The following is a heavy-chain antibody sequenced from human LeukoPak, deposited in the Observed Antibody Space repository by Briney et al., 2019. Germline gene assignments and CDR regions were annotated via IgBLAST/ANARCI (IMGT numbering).Heavy chain of an antibody. J-gene: IGHJ4*02. CDR1: GFTFSSYA. CDR3: ARAGIVGAIGFDY. D-gene: IGHD1-26*01. V-gene: IGHV3-30*04. CDR2: ISYDGSNK. Sequence: GGSLRLSCAASGFTFSSYAMLWVRQAPGKGLEWVAVISYDGSNKYYGDSVKGRFTISRDNSKNTLYLQMNSLRAEDTAVYYWARAGIVGAIGFDYWGQGALVTVSS.